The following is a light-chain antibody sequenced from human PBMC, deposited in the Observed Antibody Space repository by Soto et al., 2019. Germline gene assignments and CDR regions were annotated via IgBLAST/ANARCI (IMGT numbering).Light chain of an antibody. CDR3: QQYNDWPPA. CDR2: GAS. J-gene: IGKJ4*01. CDR1: QSISSK. V-gene: IGKV3-15*01. Sequence: EIVMTQSPATLSVSPGERATLSCRASQSISSKLAWYQQKPGQAPRLLIYGASTRATGIPARFSGTGSGTEFTLTITSLQSEDFAVYYCQQYNDWPPAFGGGTKVDIK.